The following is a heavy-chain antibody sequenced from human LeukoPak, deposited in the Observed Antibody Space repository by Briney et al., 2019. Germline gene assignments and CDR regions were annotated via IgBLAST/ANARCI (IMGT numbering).Heavy chain of an antibody. D-gene: IGHD3-10*01. J-gene: IGHJ4*02. CDR2: ISSSSSYI. CDR1: GFTFSSYS. CDR3: AREGLMVRGVGGFDY. V-gene: IGHV3-21*01. Sequence: GGSLRLSCAASGFTFSSYSMNWVRQAPGKGLEWVSSISSSSSYIYYADSVKGRFTISRDNSKNTLYLQMNSLRAEDTAVYYCAREGLMVRGVGGFDYWGQGTLVTVSS.